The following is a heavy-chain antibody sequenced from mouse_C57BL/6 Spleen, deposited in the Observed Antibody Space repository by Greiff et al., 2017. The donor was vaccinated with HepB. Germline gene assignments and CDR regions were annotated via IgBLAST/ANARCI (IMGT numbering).Heavy chain of an antibody. CDR2: IYPGDGDT. V-gene: IGHV1-82*01. CDR1: GYAFSSSW. D-gene: IGHD1-1*01. CDR3: ARTLYGTPFAY. J-gene: IGHJ3*01. Sequence: VQLKESGPELVKPGASVKISCKASGYAFSSSWMNWVKQRPGKGLEWIGRIYPGDGDTNYNGKFKGKATLTADKSSSTAYMQLSSLTSEDSAVYFCARTLYGTPFAYWGQGTLVTVSA.